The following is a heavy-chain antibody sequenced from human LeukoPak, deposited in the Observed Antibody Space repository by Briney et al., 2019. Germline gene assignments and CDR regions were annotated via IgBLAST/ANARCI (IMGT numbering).Heavy chain of an antibody. Sequence: SVRVSCKASGGTFSSYAISWVRQAPGQGLEWMGGIIPIFGTANYAQKLQGRVTMTTDTSTSTAYMELRSLRSDDTAVYYCARVVIAAAGTGTYYFDYWGQGTLVTVSS. CDR3: ARVVIAAAGTGTYYFDY. CDR2: IIPIFGTA. J-gene: IGHJ4*02. CDR1: GGTFSSYA. V-gene: IGHV1-69*05. D-gene: IGHD6-13*01.